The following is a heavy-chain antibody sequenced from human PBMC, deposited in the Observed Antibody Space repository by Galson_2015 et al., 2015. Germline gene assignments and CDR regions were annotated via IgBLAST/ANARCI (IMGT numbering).Heavy chain of an antibody. Sequence: SVKVSCKASGGTFSNYAISWVRQAPGQGLEWMGGIIPLFDKPNYAPRFQGRVTITADKSTTTAYLELRSLRSDDTAVYYCAKDAPLDGDYPGHYFYMDVWGKGTTVTVSS. J-gene: IGHJ6*03. D-gene: IGHD4-17*01. CDR1: GGTFSNYA. CDR2: IIPLFDKP. CDR3: AKDAPLDGDYPGHYFYMDV. V-gene: IGHV1-69*06.